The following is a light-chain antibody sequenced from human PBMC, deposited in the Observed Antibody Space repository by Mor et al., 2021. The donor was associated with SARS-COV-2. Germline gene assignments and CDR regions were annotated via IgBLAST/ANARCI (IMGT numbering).Light chain of an antibody. Sequence: RASRSIRNDLGWNQQRPGKAPKLLIYRASSLHSGVPSRFSGSASGTDFTLTISDLQPEDFASYYCLQDHDYPYTFGQGTKL. CDR2: RAS. V-gene: IGKV1-6*01. J-gene: IGKJ2*01. CDR3: LQDHDYPYT. CDR1: RSIRND.